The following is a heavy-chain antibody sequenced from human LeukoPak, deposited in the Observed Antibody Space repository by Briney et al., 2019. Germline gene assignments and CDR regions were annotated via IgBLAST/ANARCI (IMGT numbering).Heavy chain of an antibody. CDR1: GGSISSSSYY. CDR2: IYYSGST. D-gene: IGHD6-19*01. Sequence: SETLSLTCTVSGGSISSSSYYWGWIRQPPEKGLEWIGSIYYSGSTYYNPSLKSRVTISVDTSKNQFSLKLSSVTAADTAVYYCAGYSSGWYGSGQNWFDPWGQGTLVTVSS. V-gene: IGHV4-39*07. CDR3: AGYSSGWYGSGQNWFDP. J-gene: IGHJ5*02.